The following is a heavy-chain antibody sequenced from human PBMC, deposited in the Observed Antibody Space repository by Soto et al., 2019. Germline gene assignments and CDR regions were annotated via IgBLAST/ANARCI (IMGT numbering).Heavy chain of an antibody. V-gene: IGHV3-21*01. CDR3: VLSGAQYYDY. CDR1: GFTFSSYS. D-gene: IGHD2-2*01. Sequence: GGFLRLSCAASGFTFSSYSMNWVRQAPGKGLEWVSSISSSSSYIYYADSVKGRFTISRDNAKNSLYRQMNSLRAEDTAVYYCVLSGAQYYDYWGQGTLVTVSS. J-gene: IGHJ4*02. CDR2: ISSSSSYI.